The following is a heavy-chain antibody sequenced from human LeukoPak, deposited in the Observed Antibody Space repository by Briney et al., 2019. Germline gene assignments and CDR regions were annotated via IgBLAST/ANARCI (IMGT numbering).Heavy chain of an antibody. V-gene: IGHV4-59*12. CDR3: AREIYRGYPYNDY. CDR2: IYYSGST. Sequence: PSETLSLTCTVSGGSISSYYWSWIRQPPGKGLEWIGYIYYSGSTNYNPSLTSRVTISVDTSKNQFSLKLSSVTAADTAVYYCAREIYRGYPYNDYWGQGTLVTVSS. CDR1: GGSISSYY. J-gene: IGHJ4*02. D-gene: IGHD5-12*01.